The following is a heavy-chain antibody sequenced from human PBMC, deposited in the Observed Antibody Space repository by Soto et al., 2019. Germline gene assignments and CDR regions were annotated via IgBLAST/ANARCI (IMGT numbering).Heavy chain of an antibody. V-gene: IGHV3-53*01. D-gene: IGHD3-10*01. J-gene: IGHJ3*02. CDR1: GFTVSSNQ. CDR3: ARVGAGIYYGSGSYSWREHLYAFDI. CDR2: IFIGGTT. Sequence: SCAASGFTVSSNQMTWVRQAPGKALEWVSLIFIGGTTQYAVSVKGRFTISRDYSRNTVFLQMNSLRAEDTAVYYCARVGAGIYYGSGSYSWREHLYAFDIWGQGTMVTVSS.